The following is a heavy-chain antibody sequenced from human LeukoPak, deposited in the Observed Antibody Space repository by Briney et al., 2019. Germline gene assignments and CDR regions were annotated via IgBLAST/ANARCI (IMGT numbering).Heavy chain of an antibody. CDR2: IYTSGST. CDR3: ARAHYDFWSGYWYFDY. J-gene: IGHJ4*02. V-gene: IGHV4-4*07. D-gene: IGHD3-3*01. CDR1: GGSISSYY. Sequence: SGTLFLTCTVSGGSISSYYWSWIRQPAGKGLEWIGRIYTSGSTNYNPSLKSRVTMSVDTSKNQFSLKLSSVTAADTAVYYCARAHYDFWSGYWYFDYWGQGTLVTVSS.